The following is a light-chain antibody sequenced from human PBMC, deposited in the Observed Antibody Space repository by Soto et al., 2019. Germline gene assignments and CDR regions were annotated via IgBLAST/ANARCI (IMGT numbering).Light chain of an antibody. V-gene: IGLV2-14*03. Sequence: SALTQPASVSGSPGQSITISCTGTSSDVGTYKYVSWYQQHPGKAPKLMIYEVSNRPSGVSNRFSGSKSGNTASLTISGLQAEDEADYYCSSYTSRSTPVFGGGTKVTVL. J-gene: IGLJ2*01. CDR1: SSDVGTYKY. CDR3: SSYTSRSTPV. CDR2: EVS.